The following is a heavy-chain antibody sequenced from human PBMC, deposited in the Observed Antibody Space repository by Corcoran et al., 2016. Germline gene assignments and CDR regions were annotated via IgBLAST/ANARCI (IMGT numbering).Heavy chain of an antibody. D-gene: IGHD3-10*01. Sequence: EGQLVGSGGVVVQPVGSLRLSCAASGFTFDDYTMHWVRQAPGKGLEWVSLISWDGGSTYYADSVKGRFTISRDNSKNSLYLQMNSLRTEDTALYYWAKALRGRGHPAYYYYGMDVWGQGITVTVSS. J-gene: IGHJ6*02. CDR1: GFTFDDYT. CDR3: AKALRGRGHPAYYYYGMDV. V-gene: IGHV3-43*01. CDR2: ISWDGGST.